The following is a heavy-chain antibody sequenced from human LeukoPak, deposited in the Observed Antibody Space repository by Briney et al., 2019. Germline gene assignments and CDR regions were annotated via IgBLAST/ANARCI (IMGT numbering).Heavy chain of an antibody. D-gene: IGHD3-22*01. Sequence: SETLSLTCTVSGGSISSYYWSWIRQPPGKGLEWIGYIYYSGSTYYNPSLKSRVTISVDTSKNQFSLKLSSVTAADTAVYYCARHKTGVYYYESSGYYFHWFDPWGQGTLVSVSS. V-gene: IGHV4-59*08. J-gene: IGHJ5*02. CDR2: IYYSGST. CDR1: GGSISSYY. CDR3: ARHKTGVYYYESSGYYFHWFDP.